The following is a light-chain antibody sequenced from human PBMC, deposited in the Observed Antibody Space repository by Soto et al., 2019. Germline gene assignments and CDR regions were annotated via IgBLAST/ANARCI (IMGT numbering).Light chain of an antibody. V-gene: IGLV2-14*01. CDR3: SSYTISSTWV. CDR1: SSDVGGYNY. Sequence: QSALTQPASVSGSPGQSITISCTGTSSDVGGYNYVSWYQQHPGKAPKLMIYEVSNRPSGVSNRFSGSKSGNTASLPISGLQAEDEADYYCSSYTISSTWVFGGGTKVTVL. CDR2: EVS. J-gene: IGLJ3*02.